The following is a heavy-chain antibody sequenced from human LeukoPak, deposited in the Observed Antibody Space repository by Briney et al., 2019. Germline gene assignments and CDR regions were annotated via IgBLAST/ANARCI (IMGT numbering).Heavy chain of an antibody. J-gene: IGHJ4*02. CDR2: ISSSSSYI. Sequence: PGGSLRLSCAASGFTFSSYSMNWVRQAPGKGLEWVSSISSSSSYIYYADSVKGRFTISRDNAKNSLYLQMNSLRVDDTAVYYCARSASGPLDYWGQGTLVTVSS. CDR1: GFTFSSYS. CDR3: ARSASGPLDY. V-gene: IGHV3-21*01. D-gene: IGHD2-8*02.